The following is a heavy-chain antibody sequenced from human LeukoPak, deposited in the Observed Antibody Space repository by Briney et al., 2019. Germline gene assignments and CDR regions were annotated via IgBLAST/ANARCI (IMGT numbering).Heavy chain of an antibody. CDR1: GFTFNNYG. D-gene: IGHD2-2*01. Sequence: PGGSLSLFCAVSGFTFNNYGMLWARQAPGKGLVWVAYIWYDGSNKYYADSVKGRFTISRDNSKNTLYLQMSSLRAEDTAVYYCAKAWSYCSSTSCSAPGYWGQGTLGTVSS. V-gene: IGHV3-30*02. J-gene: IGHJ4*02. CDR2: IWYDGSNK. CDR3: AKAWSYCSSTSCSAPGY.